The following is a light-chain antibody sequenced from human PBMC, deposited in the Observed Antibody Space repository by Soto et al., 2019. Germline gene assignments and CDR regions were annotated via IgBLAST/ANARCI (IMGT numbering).Light chain of an antibody. J-gene: IGKJ5*01. CDR2: DAS. CDR1: QDISNY. Sequence: DIQMTQSPSSLSASVGDRVTITCQASQDISNYLNWYQQKPGKAPKLLIYDASNLETGVPSRFSGSGSGTDFTFTISSLQPEDIATYYCQQSLFGQGTRLEIK. V-gene: IGKV1-33*01. CDR3: QQSL.